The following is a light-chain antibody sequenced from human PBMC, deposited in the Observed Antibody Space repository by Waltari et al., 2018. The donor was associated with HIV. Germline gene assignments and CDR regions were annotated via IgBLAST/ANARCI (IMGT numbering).Light chain of an antibody. CDR1: SSDVGGYNY. CDR3: SSYTSNITRV. CDR2: DVS. J-gene: IGLJ3*02. Sequence: SALPQPASVSGSPGQSITISCTGTSSDVGGYNYVSWYQQHPGKDPKLMIYDVSHRPSGVSHRCSGSTSGNTASLTISGLQAEDEADYYCSSYTSNITRVFGGGTKLTVL. V-gene: IGLV2-14*03.